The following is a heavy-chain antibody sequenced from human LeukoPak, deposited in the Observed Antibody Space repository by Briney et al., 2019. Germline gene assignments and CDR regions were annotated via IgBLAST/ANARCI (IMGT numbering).Heavy chain of an antibody. J-gene: IGHJ5*02. CDR3: ARSAIMITFGGVNVDWFDP. CDR2: IYTSGST. D-gene: IGHD3-16*01. Sequence: SETLSLTCTVSGGSISSYYWSWIRQPAGKGLEWIGRIYTSGSTNYNPSLKSRVTMSVDTSKNQFSLKLSSVTAEDTAVYYCARSAIMITFGGVNVDWFDPWGQGTLVTVSS. CDR1: GGSISSYY. V-gene: IGHV4-4*07.